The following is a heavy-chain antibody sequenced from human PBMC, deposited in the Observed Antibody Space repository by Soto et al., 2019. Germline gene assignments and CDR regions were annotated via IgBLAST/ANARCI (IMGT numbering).Heavy chain of an antibody. D-gene: IGHD3-10*01. CDR1: GGTFSSYT. Sequence: QVQLVQSGAEVKKPGSSVKVSCKASGGTFSSYTISWVRQAPGQGLEWMGRIIPILGIANYAQKCQGRVTITADKSTSTAYMELSSLRSEDTAVYYCARLMSSGYYYGMDVWGQGTTVTVSS. CDR3: ARLMSSGYYYGMDV. CDR2: IIPILGIA. V-gene: IGHV1-69*02. J-gene: IGHJ6*02.